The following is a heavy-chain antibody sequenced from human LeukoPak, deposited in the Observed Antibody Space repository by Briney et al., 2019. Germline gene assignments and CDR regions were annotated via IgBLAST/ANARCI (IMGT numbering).Heavy chain of an antibody. Sequence: SETLSLTCSVSSDSISGYYWSWLRQPPGKGLEWIGYIYYSGNTYYNPSLKSRVTISVDTSKNQFSLKLSSVTAADTAVYYCARTIVGAISRAFDIWGQGTMVTVSS. D-gene: IGHD1-26*01. CDR2: IYYSGNT. CDR1: SDSISGYY. J-gene: IGHJ3*02. V-gene: IGHV4-59*12. CDR3: ARTIVGAISRAFDI.